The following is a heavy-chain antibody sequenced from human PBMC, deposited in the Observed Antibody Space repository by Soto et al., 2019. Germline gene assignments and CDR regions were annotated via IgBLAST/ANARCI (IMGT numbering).Heavy chain of an antibody. D-gene: IGHD3-10*01. V-gene: IGHV4-4*02. CDR3: SSRVTDAPT. Sequence: QVQLQESGPGLVKPSGTLSLTCAVSGASISRGWWTWVRQPPGKGLEWIGETLYSGRTNYHSSLNSRVTISIDKSKKQFSLNLSSVTAADTAVYYCSSRVTDAPTWGQGTLVTVSS. CDR2: TLYSGRT. CDR1: GASISRGW. J-gene: IGHJ5*02.